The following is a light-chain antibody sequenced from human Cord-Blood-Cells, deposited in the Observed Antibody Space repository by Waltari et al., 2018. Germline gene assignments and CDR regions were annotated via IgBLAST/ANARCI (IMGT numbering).Light chain of an antibody. CDR1: SSDVGGYNY. CDR3: SSYTSSSTLGV. CDR2: NVS. J-gene: IGLJ3*02. V-gene: IGLV2-14*03. Sequence: QSALTQPASVSGSPGQSITISCTGTSSDVGGYNYVSWYQHHPGKAPKLMIYNVSNLPSWVSNRFSGSKSGNTASLTISGLQAEDEADYYCSSYTSSSTLGVFGGGTKLTVL.